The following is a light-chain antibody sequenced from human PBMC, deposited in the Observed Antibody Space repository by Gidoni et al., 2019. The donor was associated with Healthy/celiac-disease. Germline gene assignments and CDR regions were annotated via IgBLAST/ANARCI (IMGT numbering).Light chain of an antibody. CDR2: GKN. V-gene: IGLV3-19*01. CDR1: SLSSYY. CDR3: NSRDSSGNHYV. J-gene: IGLJ1*01. Sequence: SSELTQDPAVSVALGQTVRITCQGDSLSSYYASWYQQKPGQAPVIVIYGKNNRPSGIPDRFSGSSSGNTASLTITGDQAEDEADYYCNSRDSSGNHYVFGTGTKVTVL.